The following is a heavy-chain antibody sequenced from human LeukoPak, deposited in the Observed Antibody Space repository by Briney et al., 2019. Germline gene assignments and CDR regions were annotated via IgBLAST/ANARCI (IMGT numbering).Heavy chain of an antibody. CDR1: GGSISYYY. V-gene: IGHV4-59*12. CDR3: ARDRRPRAVAGAYICYGMDV. CDR2: IYYSGTT. Sequence: PSETLSLTCTVSGGSISYYYWSWIRQSPGKGLDWIGYIYYSGTTNYNPSLKSRVTMSVDTSKILVSLRLTSLAAADTAVYYCARDRRPRAVAGAYICYGMDVWGQGTTVTVSS. D-gene: IGHD6-19*01. J-gene: IGHJ6*02.